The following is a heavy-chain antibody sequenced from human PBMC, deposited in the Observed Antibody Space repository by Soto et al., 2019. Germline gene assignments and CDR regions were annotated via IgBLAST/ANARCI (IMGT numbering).Heavy chain of an antibody. CDR2: IYYSGTT. J-gene: IGHJ1*01. V-gene: IGHV4-30-4*01. D-gene: IGHD2-15*01. CDR1: GGSISSGDYF. Sequence: SETLSLTCTVSGGSISSGDYFWTWIRQSPGKGLEWIGHIYYSGTTYYNPSLRSRVTISVDTSKKQFSLKLSSVTAADTAVYYCAREVVVVTATLTASRSFQPWRQGILVTV. CDR3: AREVVVVTATLTASRSFQP.